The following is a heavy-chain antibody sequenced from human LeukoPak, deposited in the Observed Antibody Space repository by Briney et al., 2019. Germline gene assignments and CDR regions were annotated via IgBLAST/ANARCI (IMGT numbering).Heavy chain of an antibody. V-gene: IGHV3-74*01. CDR1: GFTFSSYW. CDR2: INSDGSST. D-gene: IGHD3-22*01. CDR3: ASLYYYDSSGYYFSHFDY. Sequence: GGSLRLSCAASGFTFSSYWMHWVRHAPGKGLVWVSRINSDGSSTTYADSVKGRLTISRDNAKNTLYLQMNSLRAEDTAVYYCASLYYYDSSGYYFSHFDYWGQGTLVTVSS. J-gene: IGHJ4*02.